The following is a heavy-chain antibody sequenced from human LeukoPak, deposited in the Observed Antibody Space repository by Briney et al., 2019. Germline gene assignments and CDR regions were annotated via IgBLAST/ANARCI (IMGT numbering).Heavy chain of an antibody. CDR2: IYYSGST. D-gene: IGHD4-17*01. Sequence: SETLSLTCTVSGGSIISSSYYWGWIRQPPGKGLEWIGSIYYSGSTYYNPSLKSRVTISVDTSKNQFSLKLSSVTAADTAVYYCGAGDSYYFDYWGQGTLVTVSS. V-gene: IGHV4-39*07. J-gene: IGHJ4*02. CDR1: GGSIISSSYY. CDR3: GAGDSYYFDY.